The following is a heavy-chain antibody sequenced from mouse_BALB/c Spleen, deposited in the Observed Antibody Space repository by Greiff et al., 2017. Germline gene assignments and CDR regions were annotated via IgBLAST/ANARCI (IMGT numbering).Heavy chain of an antibody. CDR2: IDPYNDGT. Sequence: EVQLQQSGPELVKPGASVKMSCKASGYTFTSYVMHWVKQKPGQGLEWIGYIDPYNDGTKYNEKFKGKATLTSDKSSSTAYMELSSLTSEDSAVYYCASRSHRYDVDYWGQGTTLTVSS. V-gene: IGHV1-14*01. D-gene: IGHD2-14*01. CDR3: ASRSHRYDVDY. J-gene: IGHJ2*01. CDR1: GYTFTSYV.